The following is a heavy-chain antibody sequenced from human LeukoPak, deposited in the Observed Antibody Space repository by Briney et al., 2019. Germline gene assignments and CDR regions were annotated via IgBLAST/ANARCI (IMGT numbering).Heavy chain of an antibody. D-gene: IGHD4-11*01. J-gene: IGHJ6*03. CDR3: AKDGSLTVIELTEGPGAHYYYMDV. CDR2: IRYDGSNK. V-gene: IGHV3-30*02. Sequence: GGSLRLSCAASGFTFSSYGMHWVRQAPGKGLEWVAFIRYDGSNKYYADSVKGRFTISRDNSKNTLYLQMNSLRAEDTAVYYCAKDGSLTVIELTEGPGAHYYYMDVWGKGTTVTVSS. CDR1: GFTFSSYG.